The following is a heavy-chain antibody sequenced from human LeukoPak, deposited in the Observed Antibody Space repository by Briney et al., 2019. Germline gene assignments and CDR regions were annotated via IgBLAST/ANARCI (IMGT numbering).Heavy chain of an antibody. Sequence: GAAVKVTCKASGDTFTSYGSSWVRQDTGRGREGMGWISASSGNTNYAQKLQGRVTMTTATATSTAYMELRSRRYDATAVYYCERSYYYGSGSYKSWGQGTLVTVSS. V-gene: IGHV1-18*01. CDR1: GDTFTSYG. CDR3: ERSYYYGSGSYKS. J-gene: IGHJ5*02. CDR2: ISASSGNT. D-gene: IGHD3-10*01.